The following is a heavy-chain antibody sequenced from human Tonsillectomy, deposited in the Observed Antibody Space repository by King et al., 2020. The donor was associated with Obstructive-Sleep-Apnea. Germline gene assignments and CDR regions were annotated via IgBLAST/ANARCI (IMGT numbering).Heavy chain of an antibody. V-gene: IGHV1-2*02. CDR1: GYTFTGYY. D-gene: IGHD2-2*01. CDR2: INPNSGGT. CDR3: ARDLGYCSSTSCYNWFDP. Sequence: QLVQSGAEVKKPGASVKVSCKASGYTFTGYYMHWVRQAPGQGLEWMGWINPNSGGTNYAQKFQGRVTMTRDTSISTAYMGLSRLRSDDTAVYYCARDLGYCSSTSCYNWFDPWGQGTLVTVSS. J-gene: IGHJ5*02.